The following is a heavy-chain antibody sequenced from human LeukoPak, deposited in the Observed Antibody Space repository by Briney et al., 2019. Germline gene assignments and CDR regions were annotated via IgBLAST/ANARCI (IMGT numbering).Heavy chain of an antibody. CDR1: GFTFSSYW. Sequence: GGSLRLSCAACGFTFSSYWMHWVRQVPGKGLEWVSAISSSGDNTYCADSVKGRFTISRDNSKNTLYLQMNSLRAEDTAVYYCAKRYYYMDVWGKGTTVTISS. J-gene: IGHJ6*03. CDR2: ISSSGDNT. V-gene: IGHV3-23*01. CDR3: AKRYYYMDV.